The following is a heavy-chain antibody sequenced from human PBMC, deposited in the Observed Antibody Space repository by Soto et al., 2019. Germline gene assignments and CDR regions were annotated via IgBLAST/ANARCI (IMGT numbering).Heavy chain of an antibody. J-gene: IGHJ4*02. CDR3: TTRLTSNWNYFDY. Sequence: LRRSWTTSRFNFGDFALSWFRQAPGKGPEWVGFFRSKAYGGTTEYAASVKGRFTISRDDSKSIAYLQMNSLKTEDTAVYYCTTRLTSNWNYFDYWGQGTLVTVSS. V-gene: IGHV3-49*03. CDR2: FRSKAYGGTT. D-gene: IGHD1-20*01. CDR1: RFNFGDFA.